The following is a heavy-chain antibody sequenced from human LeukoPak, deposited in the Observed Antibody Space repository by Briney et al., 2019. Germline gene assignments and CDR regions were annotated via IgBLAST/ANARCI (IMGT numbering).Heavy chain of an antibody. CDR3: ARDRSFDWNDSDAFDI. D-gene: IGHD1-1*01. Sequence: SETLSLTCTVSGGSISSYYWSWIRQPPGKGLEWIGYIYYSGSTNYNPSLKSRVTISVDTSKNQFSLKLSSVTAADTAVYYCARDRSFDWNDSDAFDIWGQGTMVTVSS. J-gene: IGHJ3*02. CDR2: IYYSGST. V-gene: IGHV4-59*01. CDR1: GGSISSYY.